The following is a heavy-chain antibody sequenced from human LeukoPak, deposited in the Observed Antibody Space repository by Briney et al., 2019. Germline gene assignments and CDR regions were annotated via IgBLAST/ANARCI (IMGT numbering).Heavy chain of an antibody. D-gene: IGHD6-13*01. CDR3: VRDRAAYYFDY. CDR2: MYTGGTT. Sequence: GGSLRLSCAASGFTFSSYWMSWVRQAPGKGLEWVALMYTGGTTYYADSVKGRFIISRDNSKNTLSLQLNSLRAEDTAVYYCVRDRAAYYFDYWGQGTLVTVSS. J-gene: IGHJ4*02. V-gene: IGHV3-53*01. CDR1: GFTFSSYW.